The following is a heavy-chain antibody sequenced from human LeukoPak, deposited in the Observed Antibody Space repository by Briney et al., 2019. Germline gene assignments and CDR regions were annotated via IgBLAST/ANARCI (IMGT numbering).Heavy chain of an antibody. V-gene: IGHV4-39*07. Sequence: PSETLSLTCTVSGGSISSSSYYWGWIRQPPGKGLEWIGSIYYSGSTYYNPSRKSRITISVNKSKNQFSLKLSSVTAADTAVYYCASLGFISSWYFVGRSGGKNWFDPWGQGTLVTVSS. CDR1: GGSISSSSYY. J-gene: IGHJ5*02. D-gene: IGHD6-13*01. CDR3: ASLGFISSWYFVGRSGGKNWFDP. CDR2: IYYSGST.